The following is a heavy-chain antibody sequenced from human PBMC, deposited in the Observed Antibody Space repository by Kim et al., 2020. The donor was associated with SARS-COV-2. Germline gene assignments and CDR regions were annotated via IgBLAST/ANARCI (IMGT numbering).Heavy chain of an antibody. J-gene: IGHJ6*02. Sequence: YADSGRGRFTISRDSAERSLFLQMDGLRVEDTAVYYCARDREFSYGMDVWGQGTTVTVSS. D-gene: IGHD3-16*01. CDR3: ARDREFSYGMDV. V-gene: IGHV3-21*01.